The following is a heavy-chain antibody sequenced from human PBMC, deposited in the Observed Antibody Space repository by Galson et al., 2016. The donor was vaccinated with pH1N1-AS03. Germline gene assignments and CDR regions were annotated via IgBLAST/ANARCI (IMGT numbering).Heavy chain of an antibody. CDR1: GGPFSSHA. J-gene: IGHJ5*02. CDR3: ARGVVDCSGPACSGTLRFDP. D-gene: IGHD2-15*01. Sequence: SVKVSCKASGGPFSSHAINWVRQAPGQGLEWMGWMNPDSGNTGYAPSFQGRVTITRDTSISTAYMELSSLRSEDTAVYYCARGVVDCSGPACSGTLRFDPRGQGTLVTVSS. CDR2: MNPDSGNT. V-gene: IGHV1-8*03.